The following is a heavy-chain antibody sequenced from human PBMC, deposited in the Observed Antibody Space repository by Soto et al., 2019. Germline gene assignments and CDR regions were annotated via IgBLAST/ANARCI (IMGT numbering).Heavy chain of an antibody. CDR3: ARDAFPSGYSYGFDY. D-gene: IGHD5-18*01. CDR2: IYYSGST. CDR1: GGSISSGGYY. Sequence: QVQLQESGPGLVKPSQTLSLTCTVSGGSISSGGYYWSWIRQHPGKGLEWVGYIYYSGSTYYNPSLKSRVTISVDTSKNQFSLKLSSVTAADTAVYYCARDAFPSGYSYGFDYWGQGTLVTVSS. J-gene: IGHJ4*02. V-gene: IGHV4-31*03.